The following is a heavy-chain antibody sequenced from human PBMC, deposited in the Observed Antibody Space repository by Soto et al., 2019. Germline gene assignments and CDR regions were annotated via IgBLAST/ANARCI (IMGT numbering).Heavy chain of an antibody. CDR1: GFNFSPYF. D-gene: IGHD1-26*01. V-gene: IGHV3-74*01. J-gene: IGHJ3*02. Sequence: EAHLVESGGGLPQPGGSLRLSCVASGFNFSPYFMAWVRQGPGRGLEWVSHIKGDGTTTAYADSVRGRFIISRDNGRNTLLLQMNSLRDEDTAVYYCVRDRGTPDSFDIWGQGTTFIVSS. CDR3: VRDRGTPDSFDI. CDR2: IKGDGTTT.